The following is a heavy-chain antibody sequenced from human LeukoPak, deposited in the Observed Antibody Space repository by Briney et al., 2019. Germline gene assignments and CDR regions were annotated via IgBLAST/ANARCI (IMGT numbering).Heavy chain of an antibody. CDR2: IGKDGSEK. CDR1: GFVFPSYW. D-gene: IGHD6-13*01. Sequence: GGSLRLSCAASGFVFPSYWMIWVRQAPGKGLEWVASIGKDGSEKSYVDSVKGRFTISRDNAKNLLYLQMNGLSAEDTATYYCARDPPSDSNWYPDYWGQGILVAVSS. V-gene: IGHV3-7*01. CDR3: ARDPPSDSNWYPDY. J-gene: IGHJ4*02.